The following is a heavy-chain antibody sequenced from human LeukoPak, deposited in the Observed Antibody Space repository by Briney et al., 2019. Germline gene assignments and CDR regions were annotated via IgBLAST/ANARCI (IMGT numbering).Heavy chain of an antibody. J-gene: IGHJ4*02. CDR3: ARDPGIAVARTFDY. D-gene: IGHD6-19*01. CDR2: ISAYNGNT. Sequence: ASVKVSCKASGYTFTSYGISWVRQAPGQGLEWMGWISAYNGNTNYAQKLQGRVTMTTDTSTSTAYMELRSLGSDDTAVYYCARDPGIAVARTFDYWGQGTLVTVSS. V-gene: IGHV1-18*01. CDR1: GYTFTSYG.